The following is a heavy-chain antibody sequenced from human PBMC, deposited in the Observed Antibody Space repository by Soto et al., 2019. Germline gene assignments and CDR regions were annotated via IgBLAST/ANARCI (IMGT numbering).Heavy chain of an antibody. V-gene: IGHV4-30-2*01. CDR3: ARDQLEGNWFDP. CDR2: IYHSGST. D-gene: IGHD1-1*01. Sequence: SETLSLTCAVSGGSISSGGYSGNWFRQPPGKGLEWIGYIYHSGSTLYNPSLKSRVTISVDKSKNQFSLKLSSVTAADTAVYYCARDQLEGNWFDPWGQGTLVTVSS. CDR1: GGSISSGGYS. J-gene: IGHJ5*02.